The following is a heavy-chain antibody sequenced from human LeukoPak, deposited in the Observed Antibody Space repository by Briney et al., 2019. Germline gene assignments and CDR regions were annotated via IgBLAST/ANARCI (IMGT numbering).Heavy chain of an antibody. D-gene: IGHD3-10*01. Sequence: PSETLSLTCTVSGGSISSSSYYWGWIRQPPGKGLEWIGSIYYSGSTYYNPSLKSRVTISVDTSKNQFSLKLSSVTAADTAVYYCARYYYGSGSYAFDYWGQGTLVTVSS. V-gene: IGHV4-39*07. CDR3: ARYYYGSGSYAFDY. J-gene: IGHJ4*02. CDR1: GGSISSSSYY. CDR2: IYYSGST.